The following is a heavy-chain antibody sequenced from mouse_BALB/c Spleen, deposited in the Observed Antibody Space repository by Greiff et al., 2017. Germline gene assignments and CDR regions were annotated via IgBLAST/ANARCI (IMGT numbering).Heavy chain of an antibody. V-gene: IGHV5-6-4*01. Sequence: DVMLVESGGGLVKPGGSLKLSCAASGFTFSSYTMSWVRQTPEKRLEWVATISSGGSYTYYPDSVKGRFTISRDNAKNTLYLQMSSLKSEDTAMYYCTREGDDGYYDYWGQGTTLTVSS. CDR3: TREGDDGYYDY. CDR2: ISSGGSYT. J-gene: IGHJ2*01. D-gene: IGHD2-3*01. CDR1: GFTFSSYT.